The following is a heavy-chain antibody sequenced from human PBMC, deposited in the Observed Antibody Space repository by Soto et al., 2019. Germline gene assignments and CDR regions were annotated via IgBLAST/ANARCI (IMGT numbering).Heavy chain of an antibody. D-gene: IGHD3-9*01. CDR2: IIPIFGTA. CDR1: GGTFSSYA. J-gene: IGHJ4*02. V-gene: IGHV1-69*13. CDR3: ARHMNGYYLFDY. Sequence: SVKVSCKASGGTFSSYAISWVRQAPGQGLEWMGGIIPIFGTANYAQKFQGRVTITADESTSTAYMELSSLRSEDTAVYYCARHMNGYYLFDYWGQGTLVTVSS.